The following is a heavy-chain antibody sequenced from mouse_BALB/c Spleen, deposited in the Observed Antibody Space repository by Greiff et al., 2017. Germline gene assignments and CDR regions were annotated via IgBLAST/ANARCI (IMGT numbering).Heavy chain of an antibody. CDR3: ARGSVVPYYYAMDY. D-gene: IGHD1-1*01. Sequence: EVMLVESGPGLVKPSQSLSLTCTVTGYSITSDYAWNWIRQFPGNKLEWMGYISYSGSTSYNPSLKSRISITRDTSKNQFFLQLNSVTTEDTAIYYCARGSVVPYYYAMDYWGQGTSVTVSS. CDR1: GYSITSDYA. J-gene: IGHJ4*01. CDR2: ISYSGST. V-gene: IGHV3-2*02.